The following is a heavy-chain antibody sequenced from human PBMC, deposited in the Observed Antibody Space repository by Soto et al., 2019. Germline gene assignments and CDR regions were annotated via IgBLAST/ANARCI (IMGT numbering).Heavy chain of an antibody. D-gene: IGHD3-10*01. Sequence: HPGGSLRLSCAASGFTFSSYGMHWVRQAPGKGLEWVAVIWYDGSNKYYADSVKGRFTISRDNSKNTLYLQMNSLRAEDTAVYYCARDPSYGSGSYYSYWGQGTLVTVSS. J-gene: IGHJ4*02. CDR3: ARDPSYGSGSYYSY. V-gene: IGHV3-33*01. CDR1: GFTFSSYG. CDR2: IWYDGSNK.